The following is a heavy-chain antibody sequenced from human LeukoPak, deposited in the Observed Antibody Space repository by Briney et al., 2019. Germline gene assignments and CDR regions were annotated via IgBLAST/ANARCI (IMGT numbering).Heavy chain of an antibody. V-gene: IGHV4-39*07. J-gene: IGHJ4*02. CDR3: ARVVAAKYYFDY. Sequence: PSETLSLTCTVSGGSISSSSYYWGWIRQPPGKGLEWIGSIYYSGSTYYNPSLKSRVTISVDTSKNQFSLRLSSVTAADTAVYYCARVVAAKYYFDYWGQGTLVTVSS. D-gene: IGHD2-15*01. CDR1: GGSISSSSYY. CDR2: IYYSGST.